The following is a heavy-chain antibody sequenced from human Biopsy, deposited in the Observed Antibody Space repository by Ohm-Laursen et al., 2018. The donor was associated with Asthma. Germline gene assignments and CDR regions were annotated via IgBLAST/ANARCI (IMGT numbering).Heavy chain of an antibody. V-gene: IGHV3-7*01. CDR1: GFTFGNFW. CDR2: ITGDGSQK. J-gene: IGHJ1*01. CDR3: ARTFHFWSPYHAEHYQL. Sequence: SLRLSCAASGFTFGNFWMSWGRQTPGKGLEWVATITGDGSQKFYVDSVTGRSTISRDNSKNSLYLQMNSLRAEDTAVYYCARTFHFWSPYHAEHYQLWGQGALVTVSS. D-gene: IGHD3-3*02.